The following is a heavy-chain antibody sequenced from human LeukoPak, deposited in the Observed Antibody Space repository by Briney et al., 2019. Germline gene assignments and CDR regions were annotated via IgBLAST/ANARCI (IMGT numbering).Heavy chain of an antibody. CDR2: IYYSGST. D-gene: IGHD5-12*01. Sequence: SETLSLTCTVSGGSISSSSYYWGWIRQPPGKGLEWIGSIYYSGSTYYNPSLKSRVTISVDTSKNQFSLKLSSVTAADTAVYYCARLGVATIPFDYWGQGTLVTVSS. CDR1: GGSISSSSYY. J-gene: IGHJ4*02. CDR3: ARLGVATIPFDY. V-gene: IGHV4-39*01.